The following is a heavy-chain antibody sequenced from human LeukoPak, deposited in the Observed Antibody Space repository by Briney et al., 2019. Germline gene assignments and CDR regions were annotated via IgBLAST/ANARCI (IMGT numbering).Heavy chain of an antibody. CDR1: GFTFSNSG. CDR2: ISGSGDST. CDR3: ATLAAAGSIYYYYYMDV. D-gene: IGHD6-13*01. J-gene: IGHJ6*03. Sequence: GGSLRLSCAASGFTFSNSGMNWVRQAPGKGLEWVSTISGSGDSTYYADSVKGRFTSSRDNSKNTLYLQMNSLRSEDTAVYYCATLAAAGSIYYYYYMDVWGKGTTVTISS. V-gene: IGHV3-23*01.